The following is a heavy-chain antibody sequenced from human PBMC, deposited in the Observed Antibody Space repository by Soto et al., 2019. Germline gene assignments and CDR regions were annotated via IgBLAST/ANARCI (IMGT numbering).Heavy chain of an antibody. Sequence: QVQLVQSGAEVKKPGASVKVSCKASGYTFTSYAMHWVRQAPGQRLEWMGWINAGNGNTKYSQKFQGRVTITRDTSASTAYMELSSLRSEDTAVYYCASELSGMVRGVISYYFDYWGQGTLVTVSS. V-gene: IGHV1-3*01. D-gene: IGHD3-10*01. J-gene: IGHJ4*02. CDR1: GYTFTSYA. CDR2: INAGNGNT. CDR3: ASELSGMVRGVISYYFDY.